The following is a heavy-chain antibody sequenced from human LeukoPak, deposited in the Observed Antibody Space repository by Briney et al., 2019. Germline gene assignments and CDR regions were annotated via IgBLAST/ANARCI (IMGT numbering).Heavy chain of an antibody. J-gene: IGHJ4*02. D-gene: IGHD3-22*01. Sequence: SVKVSCKASGGTFSSYAISWVRQAPGQGLEWMGRIIPIFGIANYAQKFQGRVTITTDESTSTAYMELSSLRSEDTAVYYCAREGDYYYDSSGYYYFDYWGQGTLVTVSS. V-gene: IGHV1-69*05. CDR2: IIPIFGIA. CDR1: GGTFSSYA. CDR3: AREGDYYYDSSGYYYFDY.